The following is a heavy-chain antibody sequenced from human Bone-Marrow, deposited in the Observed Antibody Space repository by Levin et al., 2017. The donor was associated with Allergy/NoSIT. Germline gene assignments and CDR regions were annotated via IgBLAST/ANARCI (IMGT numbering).Heavy chain of an antibody. V-gene: IGHV1-18*01. J-gene: IGHJ5*02. CDR3: ARVGHFSSWPPNWSDP. Sequence: ASVKVSCKASGYTFTSYGINWVRQAPGQGLEWMGWISGYNGDTNYAQKFQGRVTMTQDTSTSTVYMELRSLRSDDTAVYYCARVGHFSSWPPNWSDPWGQGTLVSVSS. CDR2: ISGYNGDT. D-gene: IGHD6-13*01. CDR1: GYTFTSYG.